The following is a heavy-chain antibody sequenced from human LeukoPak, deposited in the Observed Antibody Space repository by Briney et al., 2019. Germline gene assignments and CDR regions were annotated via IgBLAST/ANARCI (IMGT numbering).Heavy chain of an antibody. CDR2: MNPNSGNT. J-gene: IGHJ6*03. D-gene: IGHD3-10*01. Sequence: GASVKVSCKASGYTFTSYDINWVRQATGQGLEWMGWMNPNSGNTGYAQEFQGKVTMTRNTSISTAYMELSSLRSEATAVYYCARGPLWFGHYYYYMDVWGKGTTVTVSS. CDR3: ARGPLWFGHYYYYMDV. CDR1: GYTFTSYD. V-gene: IGHV1-8*01.